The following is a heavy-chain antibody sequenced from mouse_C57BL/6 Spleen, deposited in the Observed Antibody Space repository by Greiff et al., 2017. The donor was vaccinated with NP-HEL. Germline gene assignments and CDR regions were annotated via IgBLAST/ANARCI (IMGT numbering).Heavy chain of an antibody. CDR3: ARSTMVTYYFDY. Sequence: QVQLQQPGTELVKPGASVKLSCKASGYTFTSYWMHWVKQRPGQGLEWIGNINPSNGGTNYNEKFKSKATLTVDKSSSTAYMQLSSLTSEDSAVFYCARSTMVTYYFDYWGQGTTLTVSS. CDR1: GYTFTSYW. V-gene: IGHV1-53*01. J-gene: IGHJ2*01. D-gene: IGHD2-2*01. CDR2: INPSNGGT.